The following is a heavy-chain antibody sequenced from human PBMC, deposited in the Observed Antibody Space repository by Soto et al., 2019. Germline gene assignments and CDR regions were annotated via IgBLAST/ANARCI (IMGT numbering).Heavy chain of an antibody. D-gene: IGHD5-18*01. CDR2: IYYSGST. V-gene: IGHV4-31*03. CDR3: ARSGYSYGPNPLLY. Sequence: PSETLSLTCTVSGGPISSGGYYWSWIRQHPGKGLEWIGYIYYSGSTYYNPSLKSRVTISVDTSKNQFSLKLSSVTAADTAVYYCARSGYSYGPNPLLYWGQGTLVTVS. J-gene: IGHJ4*02. CDR1: GGPISSGGYY.